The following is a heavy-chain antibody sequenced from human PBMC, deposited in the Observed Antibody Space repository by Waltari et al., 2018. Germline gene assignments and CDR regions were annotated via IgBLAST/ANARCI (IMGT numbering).Heavy chain of an antibody. V-gene: IGHV3-23*01. D-gene: IGHD1-7*01. CDR1: GFTFSNSG. J-gene: IGHJ4*02. CDR3: TKWAETTKAYFDD. Sequence: EVQLWESGGGLEQPGGSLRLSCSASGFTFSNSGMNWVRQAPGKGLKVVVSITGDGAYTYYTNSVKGRFIVSRDNSKNTVYLQMNSLRAEDTAVYFCTKWAETTKAYFDDWGQGILVTVAS. CDR2: ITGDGAYT.